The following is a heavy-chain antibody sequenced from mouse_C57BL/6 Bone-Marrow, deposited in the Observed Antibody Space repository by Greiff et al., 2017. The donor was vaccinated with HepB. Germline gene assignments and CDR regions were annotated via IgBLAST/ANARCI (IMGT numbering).Heavy chain of an antibody. CDR3: ARDYYGILYYFDY. D-gene: IGHD1-1*01. CDR1: GYTFTSYW. V-gene: IGHV1-7*01. CDR2: INPSSGYT. J-gene: IGHJ2*01. Sequence: QVQLKQSGAELAKPGASVKLSCKASGYTFTSYWMHWVKQRPGQGLEWIGYINPSSGYTKYNQKFKDKATLTADKSSSTAYMQLSSLTYEDSAVYYCARDYYGILYYFDYWGQGTTLTVSP.